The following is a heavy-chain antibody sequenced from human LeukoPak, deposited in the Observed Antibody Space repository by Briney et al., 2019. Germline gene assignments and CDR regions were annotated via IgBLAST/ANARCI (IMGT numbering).Heavy chain of an antibody. V-gene: IGHV3-23*01. J-gene: IGHJ4*02. Sequence: GGSLRFSCAASGFTFSSNALSWVRQAPGKGLKGGSAISGGSGSTYYADPVKGRFTTYTDTSKTTLYRPMNDLRAEDTAVYYGAIARSPGRYPGEFDYSGEGSPVSVSS. CDR2: ISGGSGST. CDR3: AIARSPGRYPGEFDY. CDR1: GFTFSSNA. D-gene: IGHD3-16*02.